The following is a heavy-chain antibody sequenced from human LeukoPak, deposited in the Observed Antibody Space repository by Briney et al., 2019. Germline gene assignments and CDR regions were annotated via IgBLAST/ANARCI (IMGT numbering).Heavy chain of an antibody. CDR3: ARASWKNKWEPHSPYYFDY. CDR1: GGTFSSYA. Sequence: GASVKVSCKASGGTFSSYAISWVRQAPGQGLEWMGGIIPIFGTANYAQKFQGRVTITTDESTSTAYMELSSLRSEDTAVYYCARASWKNKWEPHSPYYFDYWGQGTLVTVSS. V-gene: IGHV1-69*05. D-gene: IGHD1-26*01. J-gene: IGHJ4*02. CDR2: IIPIFGTA.